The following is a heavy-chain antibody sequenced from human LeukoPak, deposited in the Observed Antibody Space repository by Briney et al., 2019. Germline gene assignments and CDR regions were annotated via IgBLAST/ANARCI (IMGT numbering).Heavy chain of an antibody. CDR2: IKSDGTST. CDR1: GFTFSGYW. D-gene: IGHD2-2*01. Sequence: PGGSLRLSCAASGFTFSGYWMHWVRHAPGKGLVWVSRIKSDGTSTSYADSVKGRFTISRDNAKSALYLQMNSLRAEDTAVYYCARAFNYAYDAFDIWGQGTMVTVSS. J-gene: IGHJ3*02. CDR3: ARAFNYAYDAFDI. V-gene: IGHV3-74*01.